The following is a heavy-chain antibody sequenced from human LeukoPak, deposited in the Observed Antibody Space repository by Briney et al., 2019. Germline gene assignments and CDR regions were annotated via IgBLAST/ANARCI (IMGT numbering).Heavy chain of an antibody. V-gene: IGHV3-7*01. CDR1: GFTFSSYW. CDR2: IKQDGSEK. J-gene: IGHJ4*02. CDR3: AVTYYDFWSGRFDH. Sequence: TGGSLRLSCAASGFTFSSYWMSWVRQAPGKGLEWVANIKQDGSEKYYVDSVKGRFTISRDNAKNSLYLQMNSLRAEDTAVYYCAVTYYDFWSGRFDHWGQGTLVTVSS. D-gene: IGHD3-3*01.